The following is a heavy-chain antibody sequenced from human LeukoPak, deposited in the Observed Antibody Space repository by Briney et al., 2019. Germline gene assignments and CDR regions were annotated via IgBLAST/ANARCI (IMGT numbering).Heavy chain of an antibody. Sequence: AGSLRLSCAASGFSFSSYGMHWVRQAPGKGLEWVSVIYSGGSTYYADSVKGRFTISRDNSKNTLYLQMNSLRAEDTAVYYCAREGYYYDSSGSYDAFDIWGQGTMVTVSS. CDR1: GFSFSSYG. D-gene: IGHD3-22*01. CDR3: AREGYYYDSSGSYDAFDI. CDR2: IYSGGST. V-gene: IGHV3-66*01. J-gene: IGHJ3*02.